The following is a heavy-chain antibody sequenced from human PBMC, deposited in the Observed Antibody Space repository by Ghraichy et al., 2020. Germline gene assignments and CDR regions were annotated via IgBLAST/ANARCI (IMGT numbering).Heavy chain of an antibody. V-gene: IGHV4-59*01. Sequence: SETLSLTCTVSGGSISSYYWSWIRQPPGKGLEWIGYIYYSGSTNYNPSLKSRVTISVDTSKNQFSLKLSSVTAADTAVYYCARAGSGSYYNLIPNYYYYYMDVWGKGTTVTVSS. CDR2: IYYSGST. D-gene: IGHD3-10*01. CDR1: GGSISSYY. J-gene: IGHJ6*03. CDR3: ARAGSGSYYNLIPNYYYYYMDV.